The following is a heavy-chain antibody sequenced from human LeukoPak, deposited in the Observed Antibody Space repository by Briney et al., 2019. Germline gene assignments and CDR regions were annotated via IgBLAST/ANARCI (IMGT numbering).Heavy chain of an antibody. J-gene: IGHJ4*02. Sequence: SETLSLTCVVYGGSFSGYYWSWIRQPPGKGLEWIGEINHSGNTDYNPSLKSRVTISVDTSKNHLSLKLSSVTAADTAVYYCARFSRIAAPGFNYWGQGTLVTVSS. V-gene: IGHV4-34*01. CDR3: ARFSRIAAPGFNY. CDR1: GGSFSGYY. CDR2: INHSGNT. D-gene: IGHD6-13*01.